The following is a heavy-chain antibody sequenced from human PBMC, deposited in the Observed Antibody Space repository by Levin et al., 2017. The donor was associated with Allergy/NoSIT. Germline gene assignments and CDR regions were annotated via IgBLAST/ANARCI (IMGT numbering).Heavy chain of an antibody. Sequence: KHGESLKISCKVSGYSLTELTIHWVRQAPGKGLEWMASFDPEDSGTIYAHLFQGRVTLTEDTSIETAYMELTSLTSDDTAGYYCGSQGASGGYKAIRYWAQGTLVTVSS. V-gene: IGHV1-24*01. J-gene: IGHJ4*02. D-gene: IGHD2-8*02. CDR3: GSQGASGGYKAIRY. CDR2: FDPEDSGT. CDR1: GYSLTELT.